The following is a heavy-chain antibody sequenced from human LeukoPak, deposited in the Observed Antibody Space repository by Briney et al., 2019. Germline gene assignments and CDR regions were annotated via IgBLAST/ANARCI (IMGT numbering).Heavy chain of an antibody. CDR1: GDSISRYY. V-gene: IGHV4-59*08. CDR2: IYSSGST. J-gene: IGHJ4*02. D-gene: IGHD6-19*01. Sequence: SETLSLTCTVSGDSISRYYWRWLRQPPGKALEWIGNIYSSGSTNYNPSLKSRVSISVDTSKKQFSLKLSSVTAADTAVYYCARRVAGAGFGYWGQGTLVTVSS. CDR3: ARRVAGAGFGY.